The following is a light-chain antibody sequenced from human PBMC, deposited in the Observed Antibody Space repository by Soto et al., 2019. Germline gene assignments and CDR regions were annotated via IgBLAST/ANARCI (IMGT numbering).Light chain of an antibody. Sequence: EVLMSQSPETMSDPVGHRVIMAYRASQSLRSRLAWYQQKPGQAPRLLIYDASNRATGIPARFSGSGSGTDFTLTISGLQSEDFAAYYCEQSKNWPRTFGQGTRVEIK. CDR2: DAS. V-gene: IGKV3-15*01. CDR1: QSLRSR. CDR3: EQSKNWPRT. J-gene: IGKJ5*01.